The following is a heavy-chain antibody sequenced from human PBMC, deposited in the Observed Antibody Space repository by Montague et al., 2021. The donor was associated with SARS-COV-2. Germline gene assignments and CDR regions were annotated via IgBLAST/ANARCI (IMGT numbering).Heavy chain of an antibody. J-gene: IGHJ5*02. V-gene: IGHV4-34*01. CDR3: ASLTLGYCSSTSCYSDGFDP. Sequence: SETLSLTCAVYGGSFSGYYWSWIRQPPGKGLERIGEINHSGSTNYNPSLKSRVTISVETSKNQFSLKLSSVTAADTAVYYCASLTLGYCSSTSCYSDGFDPWGQGTLVTVSS. CDR1: GGSFSGYY. D-gene: IGHD2-2*02. CDR2: INHSGST.